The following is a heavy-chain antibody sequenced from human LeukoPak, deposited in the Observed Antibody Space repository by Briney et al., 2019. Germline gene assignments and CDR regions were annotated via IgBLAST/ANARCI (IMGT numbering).Heavy chain of an antibody. CDR2: INHSGST. V-gene: IGHV4-34*01. D-gene: IGHD2-2*01. Sequence: PSETLSLTCAVYGGSFSGYYWSWIRQPPGKGLEWIGEINHSGSTNYNPSLKSRVTISVDTSRNQFSLKLSSVTAADTAVYYCARADCSSTSCYFNPRGYYYYYYYMDVWGKGTTVTVSS. CDR1: GGSFSGYY. CDR3: ARADCSSTSCYFNPRGYYYYYYYMDV. J-gene: IGHJ6*03.